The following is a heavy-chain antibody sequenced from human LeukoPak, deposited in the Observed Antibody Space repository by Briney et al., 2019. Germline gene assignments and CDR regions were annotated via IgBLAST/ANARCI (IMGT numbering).Heavy chain of an antibody. V-gene: IGHV3-23*01. D-gene: IGHD4-11*01. Sequence: GWSLRLSCAASGFTFYNYAMTWVRQAPGRGLEWVAAMSANGDTTYYADSVRGRSTISRDNFKNTLYLEMNSLRAEDTAVYYCAKRSTQTTPSNYIYFYMDVWGKGTTVTVS. CDR3: AKRSTQTTPSNYIYFYMDV. CDR1: GFTFYNYA. J-gene: IGHJ6*03. CDR2: MSANGDTT.